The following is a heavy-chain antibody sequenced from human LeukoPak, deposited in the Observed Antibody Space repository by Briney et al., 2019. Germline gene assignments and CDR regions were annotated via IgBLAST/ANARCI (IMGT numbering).Heavy chain of an antibody. J-gene: IGHJ4*02. D-gene: IGHD5-18*01. CDR2: IKEDGSEK. CDR1: GFTFRRYW. V-gene: IGHV3-7*03. Sequence: GSLRLSCAASGFTFRRYWMSWVRQAPGKGLEWVANIKEDGSEKYYVDSVKGRFTISRDSAKNSLYLQMNSLRVEDTAVYYCARDHNYGSDYWGQGTLVTVSS. CDR3: ARDHNYGSDY.